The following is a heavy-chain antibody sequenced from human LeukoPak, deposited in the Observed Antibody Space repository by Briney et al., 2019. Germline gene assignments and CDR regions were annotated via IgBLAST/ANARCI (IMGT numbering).Heavy chain of an antibody. CDR3: AKAPRYNWNSGLGY. V-gene: IGHV3-23*01. Sequence: PGGSLRLSCAASGFTFSSYAMSWVRQAPGKGLEWVSAISGRAGSTDYADSVKGRFTISRDNSKNTLYLQMNSLRAEDTAVYYCAKAPRYNWNSGLGYWGQGTLVTVSS. CDR2: ISGRAGST. J-gene: IGHJ4*02. D-gene: IGHD1-20*01. CDR1: GFTFSSYA.